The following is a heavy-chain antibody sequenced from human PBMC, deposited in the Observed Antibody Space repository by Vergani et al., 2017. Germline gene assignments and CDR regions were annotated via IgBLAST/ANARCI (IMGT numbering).Heavy chain of an antibody. CDR2: NSGSGGST. J-gene: IGHJ4*02. CDR1: GFTFSSYA. D-gene: IGHD5-18*01. V-gene: IGHV3-23*01. CDR3: ARHPTWIQLWFYGY. Sequence: EVQLLESGGGLVQPGGSLRLSCAASGFTFSSYAMSWVRQAPGKGLEWVSANSGSGGSTYYADSVKGRFTISRDNSKNTLYLQMNSLRAEDTAVYYCARHPTWIQLWFYGYWGQGTLVTVSS.